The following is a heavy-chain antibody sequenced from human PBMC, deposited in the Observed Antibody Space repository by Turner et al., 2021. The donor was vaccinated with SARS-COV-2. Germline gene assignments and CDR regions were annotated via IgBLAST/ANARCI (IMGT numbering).Heavy chain of an antibody. Sequence: EVQLVESGGGLVKPGGSLRLSCAASGFTFSSYSMNWVRQAPGKGLEWVSFISSSSTYIHYADSVKGRFTISRDNAKNSLFLQMNSLRAEDTAVYYCAKVASNPGDYFDYWGQGTLVTVSS. CDR1: GFTFSSYS. V-gene: IGHV3-21*01. D-gene: IGHD4-17*01. J-gene: IGHJ4*02. CDR3: AKVASNPGDYFDY. CDR2: ISSSSTYI.